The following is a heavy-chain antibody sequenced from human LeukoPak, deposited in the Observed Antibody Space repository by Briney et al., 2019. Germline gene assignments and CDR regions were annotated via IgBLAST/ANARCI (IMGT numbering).Heavy chain of an antibody. D-gene: IGHD3-9*01. CDR1: GYTFTGYY. CDR3: ARAGGDILTGPYYYYMDV. J-gene: IGHJ6*03. Sequence: ASVKVSCKASGYTFTGYYMHWVRQAPGQGLEWMGWINPNSGGTNYAQKFQGRVTMTRDTSISTAYMELSRLRPDDTAVYYCARAGGDILTGPYYYYMDVWGKGTTVTVSS. V-gene: IGHV1-2*02. CDR2: INPNSGGT.